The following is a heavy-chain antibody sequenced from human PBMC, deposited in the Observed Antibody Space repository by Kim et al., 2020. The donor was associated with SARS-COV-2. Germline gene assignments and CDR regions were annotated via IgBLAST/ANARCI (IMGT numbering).Heavy chain of an antibody. CDR1: GYTFTSYG. Sequence: ASVKVSCKASGYTFTSYGISWVRQAPGQGLEWMGWISAYNGNTNYAQKLQGRVTMTTDTSTSTAYMELRSLRSDDTAVYYCARDYEVVWLREQGYWYFDLWGRGTLVTVSS. CDR3: ARDYEVVWLREQGYWYFDL. D-gene: IGHD5-12*01. CDR2: ISAYNGNT. J-gene: IGHJ2*01. V-gene: IGHV1-18*01.